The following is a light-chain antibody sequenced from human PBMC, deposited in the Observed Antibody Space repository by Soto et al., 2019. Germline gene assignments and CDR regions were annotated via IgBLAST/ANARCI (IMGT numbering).Light chain of an antibody. CDR3: QQRSNWPLNT. CDR2: DAS. CDR1: PSVSNS. Sequence: ESVLTQSPATLSLSPGERATLSCRASPSVSNSLAWYQHKPGQAPRLLIYDASNRATGIPARFSGSGSGTDFTLTISSLEPEDFAVYYCQQRSNWPLNTFGGGTKVEIK. V-gene: IGKV3-11*01. J-gene: IGKJ4*01.